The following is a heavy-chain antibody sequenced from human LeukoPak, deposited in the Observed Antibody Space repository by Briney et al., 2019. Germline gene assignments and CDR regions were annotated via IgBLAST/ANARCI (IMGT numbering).Heavy chain of an antibody. J-gene: IGHJ5*02. CDR1: GGTFSSYA. CDR3: ARVTIPGFSSWYDVYNWFDP. V-gene: IGHV1-69*04. Sequence: GASVKVSCKASGGTFSSYAISWVRQAPGQGLEWMGRIIPILGIANYAQKFQGRVTITADESTSTAYMELSSLRSEDTAVYYCARVTIPGFSSWYDVYNWFDPWGQGTLVTVSS. CDR2: IIPILGIA. D-gene: IGHD6-13*01.